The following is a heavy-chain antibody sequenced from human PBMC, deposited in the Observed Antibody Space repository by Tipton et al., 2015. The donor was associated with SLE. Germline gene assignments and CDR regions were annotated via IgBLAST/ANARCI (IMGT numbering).Heavy chain of an antibody. D-gene: IGHD6-13*01. CDR2: ISSSSSYI. J-gene: IGHJ6*02. CDR3: AGTLIAAAGTGQYYYYGMHV. V-gene: IGHV3-21*01. Sequence: SLRLSCTASGITLNNYGMHWLRQAPGKGLEWVSSISSSSSYIYYADSVKGRFTISRDNAKNSLYLQMNSLRAEDTAVYYCAGTLIAAAGTGQYYYYGMHVWGQGTTVTVSS. CDR1: GITLNNYG.